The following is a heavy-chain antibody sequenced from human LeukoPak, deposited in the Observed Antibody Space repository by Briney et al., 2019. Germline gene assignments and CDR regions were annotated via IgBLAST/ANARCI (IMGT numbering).Heavy chain of an antibody. D-gene: IGHD3-10*01. V-gene: IGHV1-69*06. CDR3: ASLYYYGSGSYMDY. J-gene: IGHJ4*02. CDR2: IIPIFGTA. CDR1: GGTFSSYA. Sequence: ASVKVSCKASGGTFSSYAISWVRQAPGQGLEWMGGIIPIFGTANYAQKFQGRVTITADKSTSTAYMELSSLRSEDTAVYYCASLYYYGSGSYMDYWGQGTLVTVSS.